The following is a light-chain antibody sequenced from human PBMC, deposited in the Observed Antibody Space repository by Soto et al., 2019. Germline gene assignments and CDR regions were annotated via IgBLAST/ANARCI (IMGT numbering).Light chain of an antibody. CDR2: GAS. CDR1: QSVSSDS. CDR3: QQYGSSPFT. V-gene: IGKV3-20*01. Sequence: IVLTKSPGTLSLSPGERATLSCRASQSVSSDSLAWYQQKPGQAPRLVIYGASSRATGIPDRFSGSGSGTDFTLTISRLEPEDFAVYYCQQYGSSPFTFGPGTTVDI. J-gene: IGKJ3*01.